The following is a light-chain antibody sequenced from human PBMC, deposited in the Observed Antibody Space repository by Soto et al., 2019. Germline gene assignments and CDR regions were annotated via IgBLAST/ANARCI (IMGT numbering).Light chain of an antibody. V-gene: IGKV3-15*01. CDR3: QQYNNWWT. CDR1: QSVSSS. Sequence: EIVMTQSPATLSVSPGERATLSCRASQSVSSSLAWYQQKPSQAPRLLIYGASTRATGIPARFSGSGSGIEFTLTISSLQSEDFAVYYCQQYNNWWTFGQGTKVEIK. J-gene: IGKJ1*01. CDR2: GAS.